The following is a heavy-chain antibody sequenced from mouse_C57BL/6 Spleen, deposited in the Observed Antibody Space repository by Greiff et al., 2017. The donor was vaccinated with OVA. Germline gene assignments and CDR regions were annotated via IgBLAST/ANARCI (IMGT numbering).Heavy chain of an antibody. D-gene: IGHD2-3*01. CDR2: INPNNGGT. Sequence: VQLQQSGPELVKPGASVKISCKASGYTFTDYYMNWVKQSHGKSLEWIGDINPNNGGTSYNQKFKGKATLTVDKSSSTAYMELRSLTSEDSAVYYCARDGYYGRRFYWYFDVWGTGTTVTVSS. V-gene: IGHV1-26*01. CDR3: ARDGYYGRRFYWYFDV. J-gene: IGHJ1*03. CDR1: GYTFTDYY.